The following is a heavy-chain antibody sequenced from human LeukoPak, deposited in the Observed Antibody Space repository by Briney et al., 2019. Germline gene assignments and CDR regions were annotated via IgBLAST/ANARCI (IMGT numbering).Heavy chain of an antibody. CDR1: GGSISSGGYY. J-gene: IGHJ4*02. CDR2: INHSGST. D-gene: IGHD3-22*01. Sequence: SETLSLTCTVSGGSISSGGYYWSWIRQPPGKGLEWIGEINHSGSTNYNPSLKSRVTISVDTSKNQFSLKLSSVTAADTAVYYCVGYYDSSGQSYYFDYWGQGTLVTVSS. CDR3: VGYYDSSGQSYYFDY. V-gene: IGHV4-39*07.